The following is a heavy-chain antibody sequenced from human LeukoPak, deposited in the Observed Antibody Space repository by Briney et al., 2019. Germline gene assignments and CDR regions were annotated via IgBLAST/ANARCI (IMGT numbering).Heavy chain of an antibody. CDR1: GFTFSSYA. Sequence: GGSLRLSCAASGFTFSSYAMSWVRQAAGPGLEWCSAIGGSGGSTYYADSVKGRLPISRDNSKNTLYLQLNSLRAEDTAVYYCAQSPFAGAMIVVLYYFAYWGQGTLVTVSS. D-gene: IGHD3-22*01. CDR2: IGGSGGST. J-gene: IGHJ4*02. V-gene: IGHV3-23*01. CDR3: AQSPFAGAMIVVLYYFAY.